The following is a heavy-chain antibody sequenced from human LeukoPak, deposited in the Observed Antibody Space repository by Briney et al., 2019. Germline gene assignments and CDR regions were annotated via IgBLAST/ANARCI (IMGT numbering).Heavy chain of an antibody. V-gene: IGHV3-72*01. Sequence: GGSLRLSCAASGFTFSDYYMSWIRQAPGKGLEWVGRTRNKANSYTTEYAASVKGRFTISRDDSKNSLYLQMNSLKTEDTAVYYCARGIIGYGGHFDAFDIWGQGTMVTVSS. CDR3: ARGIIGYGGHFDAFDI. J-gene: IGHJ3*02. CDR1: GFTFSDYY. CDR2: TRNKANSYTT. D-gene: IGHD4-23*01.